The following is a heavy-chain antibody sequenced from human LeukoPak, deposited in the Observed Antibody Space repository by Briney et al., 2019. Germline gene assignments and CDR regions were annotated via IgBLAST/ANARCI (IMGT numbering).Heavy chain of an antibody. D-gene: IGHD3-10*01. CDR2: INTHSGAT. CDR1: GYTFTVYY. J-gene: IGHJ5*02. V-gene: IGHV1-2*02. CDR3: SRDLLMYYSGSGEST. Sequence: ASVTVSCTGSGYTFTVYYIHWVRQAPGQGAEGVGWINTHSGATNYAQKFQRSVTMTTDTSISTAFMELSSLRSDDTAMYFCSRDLLMYYSGSGESTWGQGTQVTVSS.